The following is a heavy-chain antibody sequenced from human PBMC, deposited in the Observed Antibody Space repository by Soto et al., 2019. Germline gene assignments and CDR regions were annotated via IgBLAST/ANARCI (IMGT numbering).Heavy chain of an antibody. V-gene: IGHV3-73*01. CDR2: IRTKPNSYET. Sequence: EVQLVESGGGLVKPGGSLRLSCAASGFTFNGSVIHWVRQASGKGLEWVGRIRTKPNSYETAYVASVKGRFTISRDDSKNTAYLQMNSLKTEDTAVYYCTSSNLYYWGQGTLVTVSS. CDR3: TSSNLYY. J-gene: IGHJ4*02. CDR1: GFTFNGSV.